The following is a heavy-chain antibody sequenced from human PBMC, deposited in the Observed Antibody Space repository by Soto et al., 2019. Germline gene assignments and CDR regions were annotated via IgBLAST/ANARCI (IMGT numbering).Heavy chain of an antibody. V-gene: IGHV4-31*03. CDR1: GGSISRGGFF. J-gene: IGHJ5*02. CDR2: IYYSGST. Sequence: QVQLQESGPGLVKPSLTLSLTCTVSGGSISRGGFFWSXIRQHPVKGLEWIGYIYYSGSTDYNPSLKSRVTISLDTSKNQFSLKLTSVTAADTAVYYCARGKGWFDPWGQGTLVTVSS. CDR3: ARGKGWFDP.